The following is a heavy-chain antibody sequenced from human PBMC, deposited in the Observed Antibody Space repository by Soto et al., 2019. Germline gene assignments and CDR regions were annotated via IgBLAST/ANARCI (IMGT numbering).Heavy chain of an antibody. CDR3: ARDRFCSGGTCYVHYFDL. CDR1: GFYLARYA. Sequence: GRSLRLSCAASGFYLARYAMNWVRQVAGKRLEWVYGLNWEGGSIGYAASVKGRFIISRDNAKKSLYLAMNRLRAEDTALYYCARDRFCSGGTCYVHYFDLWGQGT. J-gene: IGHJ4*02. V-gene: IGHV3-20*04. D-gene: IGHD2-15*01. CDR2: LNWEGGSI.